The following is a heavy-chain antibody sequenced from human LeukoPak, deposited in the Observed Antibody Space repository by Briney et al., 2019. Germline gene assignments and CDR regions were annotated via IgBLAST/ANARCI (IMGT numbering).Heavy chain of an antibody. V-gene: IGHV3-30*03. Sequence: GGSLRLSCAASGFTFSSYGMHWVRQAPGKGLEWVAVISYDGSNKYYADSVKGRFTISRDNSKNTLYLQMNSLRAEDTAVYYCARSHTAMVSDSWGQGTLVTVSS. CDR1: GFTFSSYG. CDR2: ISYDGSNK. CDR3: ARSHTAMVSDS. D-gene: IGHD5-18*01. J-gene: IGHJ4*02.